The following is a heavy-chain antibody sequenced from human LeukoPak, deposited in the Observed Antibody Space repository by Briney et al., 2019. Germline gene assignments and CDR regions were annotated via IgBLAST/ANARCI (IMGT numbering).Heavy chain of an antibody. CDR3: ARVGYYYYMDV. D-gene: IGHD3-16*01. Sequence: GGSLRLSCAASGFTFSSYWMSWVRHAPGKGLEWVANIKQDGSEKYYVDSVKGRFTISRDNAKNSLYLQMNSLRAEDTAVYYCARVGYYYYMDVWGKGTTVTVSS. V-gene: IGHV3-7*01. CDR2: IKQDGSEK. CDR1: GFTFSSYW. J-gene: IGHJ6*03.